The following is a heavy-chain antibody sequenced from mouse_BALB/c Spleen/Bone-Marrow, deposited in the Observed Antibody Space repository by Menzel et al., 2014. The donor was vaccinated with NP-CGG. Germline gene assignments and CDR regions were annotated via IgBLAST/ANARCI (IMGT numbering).Heavy chain of an antibody. CDR3: ARAAYYRYDEGAWFAY. J-gene: IGHJ3*01. V-gene: IGHV1-4*01. CDR1: GYTFTSYT. Sequence: VQLQESGAELARPGASVKMSCKASGYTFTSYTMHWVKQRPGQGLEWIGYINPSSGYTNYNQKFKDKATLTADKSSSTAYMQLSSLTSEDSAVYYCARAAYYRYDEGAWFAYWGQGILVTVSA. D-gene: IGHD2-14*01. CDR2: INPSSGYT.